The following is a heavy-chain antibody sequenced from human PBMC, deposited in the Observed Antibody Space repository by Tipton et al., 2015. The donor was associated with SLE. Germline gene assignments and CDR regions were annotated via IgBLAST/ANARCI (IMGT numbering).Heavy chain of an antibody. V-gene: IGHV3-33*01. CDR3: ARAATPWYFDL. Sequence: SLRLSCAASGFTFSSYGMHWVRQAPGKGLEWVAVIWFDGSNDHYADSVKGRFTISRHNSDNTLYLQMNNLRTEDTAVYYCARAATPWYFDLWGRGTLVTVSS. J-gene: IGHJ2*01. D-gene: IGHD2-15*01. CDR2: IWFDGSND. CDR1: GFTFSSYG.